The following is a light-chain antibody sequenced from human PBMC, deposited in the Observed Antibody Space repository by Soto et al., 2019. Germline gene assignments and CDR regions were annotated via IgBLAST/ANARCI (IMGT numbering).Light chain of an antibody. Sequence: QSVLTEPAAVTGSPGQSMAISCTETSSDVGAYDYVSWYQQHPDRAPRLVIYEVSNRPSGVSNRFSGSRSVNTATLTISGLQAEDEADYYCASHTTTNTRVFGTGTKVTVL. CDR3: ASHTTTNTRV. CDR2: EVS. CDR1: SSDVGAYDY. V-gene: IGLV2-14*03. J-gene: IGLJ1*01.